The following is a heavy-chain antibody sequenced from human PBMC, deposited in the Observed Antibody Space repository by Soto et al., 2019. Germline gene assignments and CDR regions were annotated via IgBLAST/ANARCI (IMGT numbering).Heavy chain of an antibody. V-gene: IGHV3-21*01. Sequence: GGSLRLSCAASGFTFSSYSMNWVRQAPGKGLEWVSSISSSSSYIYYADSVKGRFTISRDNAKNSLYLQMNSLRAEDTAVYYCAREKVLLWFGPPDVWGKGTTVTVSS. D-gene: IGHD3-10*01. CDR2: ISSSSSYI. J-gene: IGHJ6*04. CDR3: AREKVLLWFGPPDV. CDR1: GFTFSSYS.